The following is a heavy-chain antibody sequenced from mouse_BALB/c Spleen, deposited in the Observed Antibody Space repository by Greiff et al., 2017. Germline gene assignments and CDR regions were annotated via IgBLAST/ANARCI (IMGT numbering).Heavy chain of an antibody. Sequence: EVNVVESGGGLVKPGGSLKLSCAASGFTFSSYAMSWVRQTPEKRLEWVASISSGGSTYYPDSVKGRFTISRDNARNILYLQMSSLRSEDTAMYYCARGREGNYGYWGQGTTLTVSS. D-gene: IGHD2-1*01. J-gene: IGHJ2*01. V-gene: IGHV5-6-5*01. CDR2: ISSGGST. CDR3: ARGREGNYGY. CDR1: GFTFSSYA.